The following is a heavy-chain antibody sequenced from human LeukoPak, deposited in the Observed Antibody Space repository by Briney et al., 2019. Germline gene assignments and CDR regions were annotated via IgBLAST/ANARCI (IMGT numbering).Heavy chain of an antibody. J-gene: IGHJ6*02. CDR3: ARDPSLPLYGMDV. V-gene: IGHV3-48*04. CDR1: GFTFSSYS. Sequence: GGSLRLSCAASGFTFSSYSMNWVRQAPGKGLEWVSYISSSSSTIYYADSVKGRFTISRDNAKNSLYLQMNGPRAEDTAVYYCARDPSLPLYGMDVWGQGTTVTVSS. CDR2: ISSSSSTI.